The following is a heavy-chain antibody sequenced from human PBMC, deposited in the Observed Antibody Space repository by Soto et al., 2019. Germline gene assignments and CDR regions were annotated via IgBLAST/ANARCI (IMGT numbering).Heavy chain of an antibody. CDR3: ARGLWIGDRNYFAY. D-gene: IGHD3-10*01. J-gene: IGHJ4*02. CDR2: IGSLITST. Sequence: EVQLLESGGGLVQPGESLRLSCAASGFTFSSYALTWVRQAPGKGLEWVSVIGSLITSTCYADSLRGRFTISRDNSKNTLYLQMNDLRAEDTAIYYCARGLWIGDRNYFAYWGQGTLVTVSS. V-gene: IGHV3-23*01. CDR1: GFTFSSYA.